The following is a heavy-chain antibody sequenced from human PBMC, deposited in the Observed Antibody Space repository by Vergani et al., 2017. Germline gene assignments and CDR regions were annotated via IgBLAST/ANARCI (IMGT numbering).Heavy chain of an antibody. CDR2: VIPIFGTA. D-gene: IGHD1-1*01. CDR1: GGTFSSYA. V-gene: IGHV1-69*01. Sequence: QVQLVQSGAEVKKPGSSVKVSCKASGGTFSSYAISWVRQAPGQGLEWMGGVIPIFGTANYAQKFQGRVTITADESTSTAYMELSSLRSEDTAEYYCARGYNWNDMGDYYYMAVWGKGTTVTVSS. J-gene: IGHJ6*03. CDR3: ARGYNWNDMGDYYYMAV.